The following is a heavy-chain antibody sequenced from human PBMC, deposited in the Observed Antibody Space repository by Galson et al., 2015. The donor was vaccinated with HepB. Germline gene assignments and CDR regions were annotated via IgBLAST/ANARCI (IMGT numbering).Heavy chain of an antibody. CDR1: GFTFTSSV. Sequence: SVKVSCKASGFTFTSSVVQWVRQARGQRLEWIGWIVVGSGNTNYAQKFQERVTITRDMSTDTAYMELSSLRSEDTAVYYCAAPSPDIVVLTTHWYFDLWGRGTLVTVSS. CDR3: AAPSPDIVVLTTHWYFDL. V-gene: IGHV1-58*01. D-gene: IGHD2-21*02. J-gene: IGHJ2*01. CDR2: IVVGSGNT.